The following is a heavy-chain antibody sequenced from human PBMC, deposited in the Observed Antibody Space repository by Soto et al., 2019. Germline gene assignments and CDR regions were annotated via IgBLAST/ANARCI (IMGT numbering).Heavy chain of an antibody. CDR2: VIPIYGTP. V-gene: IGHV1-69*18. CDR1: RGALSSYA. D-gene: IGHD1-26*01. Sequence: QVQLVQSGAEVKQPGSSVKVSCKASRGALSSYAITWVRQDPGQGRDWMGRVIPIYGTPNYAPKFQGRLSLTVDASTSTAYLELSGLRSEDTAVYFCASAGAREINRGAVDSWGQGTRVPAS. CDR3: ASAGAREINRGAVDS. J-gene: IGHJ6*01.